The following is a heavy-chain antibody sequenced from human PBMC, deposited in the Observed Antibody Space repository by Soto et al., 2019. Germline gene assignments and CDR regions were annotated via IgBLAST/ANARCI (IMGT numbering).Heavy chain of an antibody. V-gene: IGHV3-15*07. CDR1: GFSFSTAW. CDR2: IKSKTDGGTA. Sequence: GGSLRLSCAASGFSFSTAWINWVRQAPGKGLEWVGRIKSKTDGGTADFAAFVKGRFGISRDDSRDMVYLQMNSLKTEDTAVYYCTREGLSDVATPDYWGQGAQVTVSS. CDR3: TREGLSDVATPDY. J-gene: IGHJ4*02. D-gene: IGHD5-12*01.